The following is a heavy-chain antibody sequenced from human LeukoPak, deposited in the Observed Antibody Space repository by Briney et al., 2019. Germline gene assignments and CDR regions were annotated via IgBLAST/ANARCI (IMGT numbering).Heavy chain of an antibody. V-gene: IGHV3-9*01. J-gene: IGHJ5*02. CDR2: ISWNSGSI. CDR1: GFTFDDYA. Sequence: PGRSLRLSCAASGFTFDDYAMHWVRQAPGKGLEWVSGISWNSGSIGYADSVKGRFTISRDNAKNSLYLQMNSLRAEDTALYYCAKDSIAAAGKGWNWFDPWGQGTLVTVSS. D-gene: IGHD6-13*01. CDR3: AKDSIAAAGKGWNWFDP.